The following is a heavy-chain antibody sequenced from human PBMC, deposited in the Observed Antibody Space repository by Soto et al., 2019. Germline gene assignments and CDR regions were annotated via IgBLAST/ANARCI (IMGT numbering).Heavy chain of an antibody. J-gene: IGHJ4*02. Sequence: GGSLRLSCAASGFTFSSYAMNWVRQAPGKGLEWVSVIHGSGGSAYYADSVKGRFTISRDNSKNTLYLQMNSLRAEDTAIYYCAKGRDRDTVTTFDYWGQGTLVTVSS. CDR2: IHGSGGSA. CDR3: AKGRDRDTVTTFDY. CDR1: GFTFSSYA. D-gene: IGHD4-17*01. V-gene: IGHV3-23*01.